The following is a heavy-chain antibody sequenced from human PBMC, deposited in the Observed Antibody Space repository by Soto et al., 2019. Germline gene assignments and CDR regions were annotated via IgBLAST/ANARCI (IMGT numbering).Heavy chain of an antibody. Sequence: QVQLVESGGGVVQPGRSLRLSCAASGFTFSSYGMHWVRQAPGKGLEWVALISYDGSNKYYADSVKGRFTISRDNSKNMLYLQMNSLRTEDTAVYSCADGGHLGTGTYYNPYYFDHWGQGTVVSVSS. CDR3: ADGGHLGTGTYYNPYYFDH. CDR2: ISYDGSNK. CDR1: GFTFSSYG. D-gene: IGHD3-10*01. J-gene: IGHJ4*02. V-gene: IGHV3-30*03.